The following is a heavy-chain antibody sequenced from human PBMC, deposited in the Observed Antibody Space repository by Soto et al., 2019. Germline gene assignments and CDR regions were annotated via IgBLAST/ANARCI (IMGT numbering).Heavy chain of an antibody. D-gene: IGHD3-22*01. J-gene: IGHJ4*02. V-gene: IGHV4-34*01. CDR2: INHSGST. Sequence: SETLSLTCAVYGGSFSGYYWSWIRQPPGKGLEWIGEINHSGSTNYNPSLKSRVTISVDTSKNQFSLKLSSVTAADTAVYYCARGPSSGPDYWGQGTLVTVSS. CDR3: ARGPSSGPDY. CDR1: GGSFSGYY.